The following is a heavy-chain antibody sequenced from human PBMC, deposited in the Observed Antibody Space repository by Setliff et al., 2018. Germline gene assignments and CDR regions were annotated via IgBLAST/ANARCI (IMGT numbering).Heavy chain of an antibody. CDR3: ARDKPEGYNFWSGYLGGGLMDV. CDR2: IYYSGST. CDR1: GQSFSDYY. J-gene: IGHJ6*02. Sequence: SETLSLTCAIYGQSFSDYYWSWVRQPPGKGLEWIGSIYYSGSTYYNPSLKSRVTISVDTSKNQFSLKLSSVTAADTAVYYCARDKPEGYNFWSGYLGGGLMDVWGQGTTVTVSS. V-gene: IGHV4-34*01. D-gene: IGHD3-3*01.